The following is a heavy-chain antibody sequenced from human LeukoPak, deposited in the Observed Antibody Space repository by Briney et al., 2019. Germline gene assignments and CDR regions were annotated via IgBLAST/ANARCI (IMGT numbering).Heavy chain of an antibody. CDR2: ISGSGGST. Sequence: PGGSLRLSYAASGFTFSSYAMSWVRQAPGKGLEWVSAISGSGGSTYYADSVKGRFTISRDNSKNTLYLQMNSLRAEDTAVYYCAKCRDPIITMIARSHDAFDIWGQGTMVTVSS. CDR3: AKCRDPIITMIARSHDAFDI. J-gene: IGHJ3*02. D-gene: IGHD3-22*01. CDR1: GFTFSSYA. V-gene: IGHV3-23*01.